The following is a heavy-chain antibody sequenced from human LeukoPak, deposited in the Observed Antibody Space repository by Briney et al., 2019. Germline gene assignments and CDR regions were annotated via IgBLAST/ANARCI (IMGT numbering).Heavy chain of an antibody. D-gene: IGHD4-17*01. V-gene: IGHV3-23*01. CDR3: ARDMYYGDYEIDY. Sequence: GGSLRLSCAASGFTFSTSAMSWVCQAPGKGLEWVSTISGSGGSTNYADSVKGRFTISRDNAKNSLFLQMNSLRDEDTAVYYCARDMYYGDYEIDYWGQGTLVTVSS. CDR1: GFTFSTSA. CDR2: ISGSGGST. J-gene: IGHJ4*02.